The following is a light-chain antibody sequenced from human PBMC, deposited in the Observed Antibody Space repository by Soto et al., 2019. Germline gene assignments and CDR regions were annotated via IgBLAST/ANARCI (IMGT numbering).Light chain of an antibody. CDR1: QSVSSSY. CDR3: QQYGRTVT. J-gene: IGKJ5*01. CDR2: GAS. Sequence: EIGLTQSPGTLSLSPGERATLSCRASQSVSSSYLAWYQQKPGQAPRLLIYGASSRATGIPDRFSGSGSGTDFTLTISRLEPEDFAVYYCQQYGRTVTFGQGTRLEIK. V-gene: IGKV3-20*01.